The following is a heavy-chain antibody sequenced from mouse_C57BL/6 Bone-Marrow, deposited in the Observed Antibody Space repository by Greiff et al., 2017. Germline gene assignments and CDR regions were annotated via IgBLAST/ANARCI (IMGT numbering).Heavy chain of an antibody. CDR2: IYPSDSET. D-gene: IGHD2-1*01. J-gene: IGHJ2*01. CDR1: GYTFTSYW. V-gene: IGHV1-61*01. CDR3: AREGYYGKDY. Sequence: QVQLQQPGAELVRPGSSVKLSCKASGYTFTSYWMDWVKQRPGQGLEWIGIIYPSDSETHYNQKFKDKATLTVDKSSSTAYMQLSSLTSEDSAVYSCAREGYYGKDYWGQGTTLTVSS.